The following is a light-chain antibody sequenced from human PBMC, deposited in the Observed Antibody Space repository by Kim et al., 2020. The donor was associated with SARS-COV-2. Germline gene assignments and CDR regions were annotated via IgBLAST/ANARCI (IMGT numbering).Light chain of an antibody. Sequence: GQSITISCTGTSSDIGAYNFVSWYQQHQGKAPKLIIYDVRNRPSGVSNRFSGSKSGNTASLTISGLQAEDGADYYCSSYTSFSTLVFGGGTQLTVL. CDR1: SSDIGAYNF. V-gene: IGLV2-14*03. CDR2: DVR. J-gene: IGLJ2*01. CDR3: SSYTSFSTLV.